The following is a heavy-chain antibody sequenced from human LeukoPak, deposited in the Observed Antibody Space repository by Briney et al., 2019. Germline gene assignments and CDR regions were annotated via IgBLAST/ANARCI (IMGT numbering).Heavy chain of an antibody. J-gene: IGHJ5*02. V-gene: IGHV4-34*01. CDR2: INHSGST. CDR3: ARDTSWFDP. CDR1: GGSFSGYY. Sequence: SETLSLTCAVYGGSFSGYYWSWIRQPPGKGLEWIGEINHSGSTNYNPSLKSRVTISVDTSKNQFSLKLSSVTAADTAVYYCARDTSWFDPWGQGTLVTVSS.